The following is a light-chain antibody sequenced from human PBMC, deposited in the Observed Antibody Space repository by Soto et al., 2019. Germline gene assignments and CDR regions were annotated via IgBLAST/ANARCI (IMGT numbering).Light chain of an antibody. CDR1: SSDVGGYDY. CDR2: EVS. J-gene: IGLJ1*01. V-gene: IGLV2-8*01. CDR3: SSYAGSDNYV. Sequence: QSALTQPPSASGCPGHSVTISCAGTSSDVGGYDYVSWYQQHPGKAPKLIIYEVSKRPSGVPDRFSGSKSGNTASLTVSGLQAEDGADYYCSSYAGSDNYVFGTGTKVTVL.